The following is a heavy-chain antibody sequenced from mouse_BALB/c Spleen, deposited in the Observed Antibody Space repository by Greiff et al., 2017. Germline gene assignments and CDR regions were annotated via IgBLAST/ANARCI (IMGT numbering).Heavy chain of an antibody. D-gene: IGHD1-1*01. J-gene: IGHJ1*01. CDR1: GYAFSSYW. CDR2: IYPGDGDT. Sequence: VQLQQSGAELVRPGSSVKISCKASGYAFSSYWMNWVKQRPGQGLEWIGQIYPGDGDTNYNGKFKGKATLTADKSSSTAYMQLSSLTSEDSAVYFCARHTVPYWYFDVWGAGTTVTVSS. V-gene: IGHV1-80*01. CDR3: ARHTVPYWYFDV.